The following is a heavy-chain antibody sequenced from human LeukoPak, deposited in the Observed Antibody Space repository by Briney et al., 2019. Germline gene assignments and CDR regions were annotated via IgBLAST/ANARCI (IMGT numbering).Heavy chain of an antibody. CDR2: IYYSGST. CDR1: GGSISSYY. CDR3: ARPSGGTPFKRFDY. J-gene: IGHJ4*02. D-gene: IGHD1-1*01. Sequence: SETLSLTCTVSGGSISSYYWSWIRQPPGKGLEWIGYIYYSGSTNYNPSLKGRVTISVDTSKNQFSLRLTSVTAADTAVYYCARPSGGTPFKRFDYWGQGTLVTVSS. V-gene: IGHV4-59*12.